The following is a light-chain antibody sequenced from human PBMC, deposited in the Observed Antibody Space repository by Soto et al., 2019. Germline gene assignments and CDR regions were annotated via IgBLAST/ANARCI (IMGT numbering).Light chain of an antibody. J-gene: IGKJ1*01. Sequence: DIQMTQSPSSLSASVGDRVTITCRASQSVSRWLAWYQEKPGKAPKVLIYDASNLESGVPSRFSGSGSGTEFTLTISRLQPDDFATYYCQQYSSYWTFGQGTKVDIK. CDR2: DAS. V-gene: IGKV1-5*01. CDR3: QQYSSYWT. CDR1: QSVSRW.